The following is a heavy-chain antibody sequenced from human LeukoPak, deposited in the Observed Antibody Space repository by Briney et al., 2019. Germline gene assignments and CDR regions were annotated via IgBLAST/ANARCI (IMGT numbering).Heavy chain of an antibody. V-gene: IGHV3-7*03. CDR3: AKDFDFWSGYYMEDYFDY. D-gene: IGHD3-3*01. J-gene: IGHJ4*02. CDR2: IKQDGSEK. CDR1: GFTVSSNS. Sequence: GGSLRLSCTVSGFTVSSNSMSWVRQAPGKGLEWVANIKQDGSEKYYVDSVKGRFTISRDNSKNTLYLQMNSLRAEDTAVYYCAKDFDFWSGYYMEDYFDYWGQGTLVTVSS.